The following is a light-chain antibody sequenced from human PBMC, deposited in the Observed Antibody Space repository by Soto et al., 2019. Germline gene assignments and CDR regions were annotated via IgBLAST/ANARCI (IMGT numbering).Light chain of an antibody. Sequence: EIVMTQSPATLSVSPGQGATLSCRASQPISRNLAWYQQKPGQAPRLLIYGASTRATGIPARFSGSGSGTEFTLTISSLQSEDFAVYYCQQYANWPKTFGQGTKVDIK. CDR1: QPISRN. J-gene: IGKJ1*01. CDR3: QQYANWPKT. CDR2: GAS. V-gene: IGKV3-15*01.